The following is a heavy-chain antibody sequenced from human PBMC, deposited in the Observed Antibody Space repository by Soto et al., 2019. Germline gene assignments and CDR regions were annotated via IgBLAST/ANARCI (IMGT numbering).Heavy chain of an antibody. CDR2: ISDSGGVT. J-gene: IGHJ5*02. D-gene: IGHD2-8*02. V-gene: IGHV3-23*01. CDR3: VRLTWSNSFDWFDP. Sequence: GGSLRLSCAASGFTFSSYAMSWARQAPGKGLEWVSGISDSGGVTYYTDSVKGRFTISRDSSKNTLYLQMNSLRAEDTAVYYCVRLTWSNSFDWFDPWGQGTVVTVSS. CDR1: GFTFSSYA.